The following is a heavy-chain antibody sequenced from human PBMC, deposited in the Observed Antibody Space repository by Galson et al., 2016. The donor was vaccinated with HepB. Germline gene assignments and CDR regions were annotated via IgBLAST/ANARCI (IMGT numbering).Heavy chain of an antibody. Sequence: SLRLSCAASGFTFSSYSMNWVRQAPGKGLEWVSSISSSSSYIYYADSVKGRFTISGDNAKNSLYLQMNSLRAEDTAVYYCASHYDILTGYFYGYYFDYWGQGTLVTVSS. V-gene: IGHV3-21*06. D-gene: IGHD3-9*01. CDR2: ISSSSSYI. J-gene: IGHJ4*02. CDR1: GFTFSSYS. CDR3: ASHYDILTGYFYGYYFDY.